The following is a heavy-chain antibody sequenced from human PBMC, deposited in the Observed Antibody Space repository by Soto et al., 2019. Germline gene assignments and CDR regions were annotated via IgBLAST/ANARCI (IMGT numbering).Heavy chain of an antibody. CDR3: ARGEDDYGDFGSMDV. Sequence: QVQLVQSGAEAKKPGSSVKVSCRASGGHFDRFALSWLRQAHGQGLEWMGGIIPFLSATTYAHKFQGRVTITADESANTLYLERRSLTSDDTAVYYCARGEDDYGDFGSMDVWGQGTSVTVSS. CDR2: IIPFLSAT. V-gene: IGHV1-69*01. D-gene: IGHD4-17*01. J-gene: IGHJ6*02. CDR1: GGHFDRFA.